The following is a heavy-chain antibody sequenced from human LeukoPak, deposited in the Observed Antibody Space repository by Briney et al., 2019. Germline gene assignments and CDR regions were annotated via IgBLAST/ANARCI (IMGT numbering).Heavy chain of an antibody. CDR1: GFTFSNAW. V-gene: IGHV3-15*01. CDR3: ILAAAGPAY. D-gene: IGHD6-13*01. J-gene: IGHJ4*02. CDR2: IRGKADGETT. Sequence: GGSLRLSRAASGFTFSNAWMTWVRQALRKGPEWLGRIRGKADGETTDYAAPVKGRFTISRDDSKNILYLQMNSLTTEDTAVYYCILAAAGPAYWGQGALVTVSS.